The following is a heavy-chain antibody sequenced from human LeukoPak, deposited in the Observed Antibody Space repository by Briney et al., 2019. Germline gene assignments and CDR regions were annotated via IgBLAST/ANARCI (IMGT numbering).Heavy chain of an antibody. Sequence: PSETLSLTCAVSGGSISSSNWWSWVRQPPGKGLEWIGEIYHSGSTNYNPSLKSRVTISVDKSKNQFSLKLSSVTAADTAVYYCARDLDYYDNTFDYWGQGTLVTVSS. CDR3: ARDLDYYDNTFDY. D-gene: IGHD3-22*01. CDR1: GGSISSSNW. V-gene: IGHV4-4*02. J-gene: IGHJ4*02. CDR2: IYHSGST.